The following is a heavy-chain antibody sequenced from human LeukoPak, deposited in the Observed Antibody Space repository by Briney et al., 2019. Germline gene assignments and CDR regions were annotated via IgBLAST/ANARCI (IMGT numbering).Heavy chain of an antibody. V-gene: IGHV3-7*04. D-gene: IGHD6-13*01. Sequence: GGSLRLSCAASGFTFSSYWMSWVRQAPGKGLVWVANIKQDGSEKYYVDSVKGRFTISRDNAKNSLYLQMNSLRAEDTAVYYCARGQQLVPYNWFDPWGQGTLVTVSS. CDR3: ARGQQLVPYNWFDP. CDR2: IKQDGSEK. J-gene: IGHJ5*02. CDR1: GFTFSSYW.